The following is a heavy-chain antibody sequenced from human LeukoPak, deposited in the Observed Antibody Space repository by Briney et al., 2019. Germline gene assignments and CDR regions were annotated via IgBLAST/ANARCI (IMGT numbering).Heavy chain of an antibody. CDR1: GGSISSGGYY. Sequence: SETLSLTCTVSGGSISSGGYYWSWIRQHPGKSLEWIGYIYYSGSTYYNPSLKSRVTISVDTSKNQFSLKLSSVTAADTAVYYCARAVRGLGDAFDIWGQGTMVTVSS. J-gene: IGHJ3*02. D-gene: IGHD3-10*01. V-gene: IGHV4-31*03. CDR3: ARAVRGLGDAFDI. CDR2: IYYSGST.